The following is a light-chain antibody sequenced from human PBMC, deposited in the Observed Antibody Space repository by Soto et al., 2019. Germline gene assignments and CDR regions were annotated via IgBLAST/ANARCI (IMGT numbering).Light chain of an antibody. CDR3: QQRSIWPRLT. CDR1: QSITTS. J-gene: IGKJ4*01. Sequence: EIVLTQSPATLSLSPGEKATLSCRATQSITTSLAWYQQKPGQPPRLPIYDASNRATGIPARFSGSGSGTGFALTICSREPEDFAVYYCQQRSIWPRLTFGGGTKVEIK. CDR2: DAS. V-gene: IGKV3-11*01.